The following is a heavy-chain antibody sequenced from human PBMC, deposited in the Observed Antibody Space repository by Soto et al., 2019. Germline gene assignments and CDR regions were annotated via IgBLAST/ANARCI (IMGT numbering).Heavy chain of an antibody. V-gene: IGHV4-4*02. D-gene: IGHD2-2*01. J-gene: IGHJ4*02. CDR1: GGSISSSNW. CDR3: AGAARYCSSTSCYEYYFDY. Sequence: SETLSLTCAVSGGSISSSNWWSWVRQPPGKGLEWIGEIYHSGSTNYNPSLKSRVTISVDKSKNQFSLKLSSVTAADTAVYYCAGAARYCSSTSCYEYYFDYWGQGTLVTVSS. CDR2: IYHSGST.